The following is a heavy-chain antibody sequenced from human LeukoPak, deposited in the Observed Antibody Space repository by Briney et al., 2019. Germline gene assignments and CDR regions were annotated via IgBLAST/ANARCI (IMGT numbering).Heavy chain of an antibody. D-gene: IGHD4-17*01. Sequence: GASVKISCKTSRYTFTDYYLYWARQAPGQGHEWMGRISPDNGVTKIAQKFQGRVTMTRDTSINTIYMELGRLTGDDTAVYYCARKTTALDYWGQGTQISV. J-gene: IGHJ4*02. CDR1: RYTFTDYY. CDR3: ARKTTALDY. V-gene: IGHV1-2*06. CDR2: ISPDNGVT.